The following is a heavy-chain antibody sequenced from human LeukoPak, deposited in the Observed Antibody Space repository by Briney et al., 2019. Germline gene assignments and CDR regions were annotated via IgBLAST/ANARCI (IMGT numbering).Heavy chain of an antibody. J-gene: IGHJ6*02. CDR1: GGSISSGDYY. CDR2: IYYSGST. V-gene: IGHV4-30-4*01. CDR3: ARERLAYYGMDV. D-gene: IGHD6-19*01. Sequence: SQTLSLTCTVSGGSISSGDYYWRWLRQPPGTGLEWIGYIYYSGSTYCNPSLKSRVTISVDTSKNQFSLKLSSVTAADTAVYYCARERLAYYGMDVWGQGTTVTVSS.